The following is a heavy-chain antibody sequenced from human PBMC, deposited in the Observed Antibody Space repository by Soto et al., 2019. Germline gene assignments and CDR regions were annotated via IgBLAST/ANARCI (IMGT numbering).Heavy chain of an antibody. Sequence: QVHLVQSGAEVKKPGSSVKVSCKASGGAFTSYSFHWVRQAPGQGLEWMGGIIPMSGTTNYALKFQGRVTMTADVPTNTAYIELSSLRSDGTAIYYCARDNTGLDYWGQGTLVTVSS. V-gene: IGHV1-69*12. CDR2: IIPMSGTT. CDR1: GGAFTSYS. J-gene: IGHJ4*02. CDR3: ARDNTGLDY. D-gene: IGHD1-1*01.